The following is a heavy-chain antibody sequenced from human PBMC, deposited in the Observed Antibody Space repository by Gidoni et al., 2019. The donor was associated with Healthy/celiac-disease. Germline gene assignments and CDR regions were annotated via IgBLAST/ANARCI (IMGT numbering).Heavy chain of an antibody. CDR2: INAGNGNT. CDR1: GYTFTSYA. V-gene: IGHV1-3*01. CDR3: ARAYCSSTSCYFDY. D-gene: IGHD2-2*01. Sequence: QVQLVQSGAEVKKPGASVKVSCKASGYTFTSYAMHWVRQAPGQRLEWMGWINAGNGNTKYSQKFQGRVTITRDTSASTAYMELSSLRSEDTAVYYCARAYCSSTSCYFDYWGQGTLVTVSS. J-gene: IGHJ4*02.